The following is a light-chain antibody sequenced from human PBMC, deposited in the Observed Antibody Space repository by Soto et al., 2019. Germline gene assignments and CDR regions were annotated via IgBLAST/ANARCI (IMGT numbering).Light chain of an antibody. V-gene: IGKV1-33*01. Sequence: DIQMTQSPSSLSASVGDRVTITCQASQDTSNYSNWYQQKPGKATKHLSYEASNLETGVPSRFRGSVSGTDFTFTISSLQPEDIATYFCQQYDNLPPKITFGQGTRLEIK. J-gene: IGKJ5*01. CDR2: EAS. CDR1: QDTSNY. CDR3: QQYDNLPPKIT.